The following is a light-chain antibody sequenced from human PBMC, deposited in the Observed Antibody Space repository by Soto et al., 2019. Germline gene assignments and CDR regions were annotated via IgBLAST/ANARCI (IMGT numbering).Light chain of an antibody. CDR1: QSVSSN. J-gene: IGKJ1*01. CDR3: QHYNNWPPWT. V-gene: IGKV3-15*01. Sequence: EIVMTQSTVTLSVSPGERATLSCRASQSVSSNLAWYQHKPGQAPRLLIYGASTRATGVPARFSGSGSGTEFTLTISSLQSEDFAVYYCQHYNNWPPWTFGQGTKVEIK. CDR2: GAS.